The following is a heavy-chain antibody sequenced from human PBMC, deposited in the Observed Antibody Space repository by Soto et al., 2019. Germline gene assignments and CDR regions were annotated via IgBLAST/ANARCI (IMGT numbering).Heavy chain of an antibody. J-gene: IGHJ4*02. Sequence: SETLSLTCAVYGGSFSGYYWSWIRQPPGKGLEWIGEINHSGSTNYNPSLKSRVTISVDTSKNQFSLKLSSVTAADTALYYCARGPSATVTRINYFDYWGQGTLVTVSS. D-gene: IGHD4-17*01. CDR1: GGSFSGYY. CDR3: ARGPSATVTRINYFDY. CDR2: INHSGST. V-gene: IGHV4-34*01.